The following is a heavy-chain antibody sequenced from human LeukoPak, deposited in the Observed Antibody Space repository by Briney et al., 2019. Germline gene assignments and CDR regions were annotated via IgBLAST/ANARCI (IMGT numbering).Heavy chain of an antibody. Sequence: SETLYLTCTVSGESISSSNYYRRWIRQPPGKGLEWIGSVYYSGSTYYKSSLKSRVTISVDTSKNQFSQKLSSVTAAGTAIYYCATAHLIVSFFDFWGQGTLVAVSS. J-gene: IGHJ4*02. D-gene: IGHD5/OR15-5a*01. CDR3: ATAHLIVSFFDF. CDR2: VYYSGST. CDR1: GESISSSNYY. V-gene: IGHV4-39*01.